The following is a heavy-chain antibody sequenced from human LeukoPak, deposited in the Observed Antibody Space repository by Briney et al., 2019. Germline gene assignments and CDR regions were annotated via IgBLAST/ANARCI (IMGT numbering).Heavy chain of an antibody. CDR2: IKSKTDGGTT. V-gene: IGHV3-15*01. D-gene: IGHD5-24*01. J-gene: IGHJ4*02. CDR1: GFTFSNAW. Sequence: NPGGSLRLSCAASGFTFSNAWMSWVRQAPGKGLEWVGRIKSKTDGGTTDYAAPVKGRFTISRDDSKNTLYLQMSSLKTEDTAVYYCTTDGDGYNGGYYFDYWGQGTLVTVSS. CDR3: TTDGDGYNGGYYFDY.